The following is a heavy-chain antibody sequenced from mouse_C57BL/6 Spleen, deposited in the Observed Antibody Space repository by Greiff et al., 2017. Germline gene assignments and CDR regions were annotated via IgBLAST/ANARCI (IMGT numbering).Heavy chain of an antibody. CDR2: ISDGGSYT. D-gene: IGHD4-1*01. CDR1: GFTFSSYA. CDR3: AREAGTFDY. Sequence: EVKLVESGGGLVKPGGSLKLSCAASGFTFSSYAMSWVRQTPEKRLEWVATISDGGSYTYYPDNVKGRFTISRDNAKNNLYLQMSRLKSEDTAMYYCAREAGTFDYWGQGTTLTVSS. J-gene: IGHJ2*01. V-gene: IGHV5-4*01.